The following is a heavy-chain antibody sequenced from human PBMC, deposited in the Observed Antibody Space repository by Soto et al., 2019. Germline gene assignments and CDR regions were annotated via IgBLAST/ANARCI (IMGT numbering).Heavy chain of an antibody. CDR3: ARGGYCISTSCTNWFDP. Sequence: PSETLSLTCAVSGGSISSGSYSWSWIRQPPGKGLEWIGYIYHSGSTYYNPSLKSRVTISVDRSKNQFSLKLSSVAAADTAVYYCARGGYCISTSCTNWFDPWGQGTLVTVSA. V-gene: IGHV4-30-2*01. CDR2: IYHSGST. J-gene: IGHJ5*02. D-gene: IGHD2-2*01. CDR1: GGSISSGSYS.